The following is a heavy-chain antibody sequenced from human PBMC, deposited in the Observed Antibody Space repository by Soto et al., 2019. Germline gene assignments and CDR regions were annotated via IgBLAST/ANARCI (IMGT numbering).Heavy chain of an antibody. CDR2: IYSGGST. Sequence: EVQLVDSGGGLDQRGGSLRLSCAASGITVYNNYMSWVRQAPGKGLEWVSVIYSGGSTSYADSVKGRFTISRDGSKNTVYLQMNSLRAEDTAVYYCARDVGVWGRGTTVTVSS. CDR3: ARDVGV. V-gene: IGHV3-66*01. J-gene: IGHJ6*04. CDR1: GITVYNNY.